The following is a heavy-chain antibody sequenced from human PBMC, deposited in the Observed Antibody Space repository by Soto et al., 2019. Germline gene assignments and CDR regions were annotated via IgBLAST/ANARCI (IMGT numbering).Heavy chain of an antibody. V-gene: IGHV4-30-4*01. CDR1: GGSISSGDYY. CDR3: ARVRSWGFSYYYYGMDV. CDR2: IYYSGST. J-gene: IGHJ6*02. D-gene: IGHD3-10*01. Sequence: SETLSLTCTVSGGSISSGDYYWSWIRQPPGKGLEWIGYIYYSGSTYYNPSLKSRVTISVDTSKNQFSLKLSSVTAADTAVYYCARVRSWGFSYYYYGMDVWGQGTTVTVSS.